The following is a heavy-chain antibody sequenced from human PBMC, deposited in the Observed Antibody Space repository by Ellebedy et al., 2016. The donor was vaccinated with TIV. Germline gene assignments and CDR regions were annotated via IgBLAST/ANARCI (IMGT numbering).Heavy chain of an antibody. J-gene: IGHJ5*02. CDR2: IYYSGST. Sequence: MPSETLSLTCTVSGGSISSYYWSWIRQPPGKGLEWIGYIYYSGSTNYNPSLKSRVTISVDTSKNQFSLKLSSVTAADTAVYYCAGYYGDYGKINSGVLGVNWFDPWGQGTLVTVSS. CDR1: GGSISSYY. CDR3: AGYYGDYGKINSGVLGVNWFDP. D-gene: IGHD4-17*01. V-gene: IGHV4-59*01.